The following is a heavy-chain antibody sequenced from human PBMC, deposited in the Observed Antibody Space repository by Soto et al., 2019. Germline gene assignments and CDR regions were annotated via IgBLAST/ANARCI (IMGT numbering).Heavy chain of an antibody. CDR2: INHSGST. V-gene: IGHV4-34*01. J-gene: IGHJ6*02. D-gene: IGHD1-20*01. CDR1: GGLNSSYY. CDR3: ARESLGGINGMDV. Sequence: KHSETQSQTGAVSGGLNSSYYWSWIRQPPGKGLEWIGEINHSGSTNYNPSLKSRVTISVDTSKNQFSLKLSSVTAADTAVFYCARESLGGINGMDVWGQVTTVTVS.